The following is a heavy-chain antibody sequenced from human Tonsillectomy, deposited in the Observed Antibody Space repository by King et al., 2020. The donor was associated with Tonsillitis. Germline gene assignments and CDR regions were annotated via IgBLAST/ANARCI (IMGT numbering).Heavy chain of an antibody. V-gene: IGHV4-39*01. D-gene: IGHD3-22*01. CDR2: SYFSGST. CDR1: GGSLSSSSYY. Sequence: QLQESGPGLVKPSETLSLTCTVSGGSLSSSSYYWGWLRQPPGKGLEWIGSSYFSGSTYYNPSLKSRVTLSVDTSKNQFSLKLSSVTAADTAVYYCAPYYYDSSGYYLFDNWGQGTLVTVSS. J-gene: IGHJ4*02. CDR3: APYYYDSSGYYLFDN.